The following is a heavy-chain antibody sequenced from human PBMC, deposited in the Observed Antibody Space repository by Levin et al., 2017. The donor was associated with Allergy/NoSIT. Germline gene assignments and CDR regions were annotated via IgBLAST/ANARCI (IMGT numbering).Heavy chain of an antibody. CDR1: GFTFSSYA. J-gene: IGHJ4*02. CDR2: ISGSGGST. CDR3: AKDQASYYDFWSGIDY. V-gene: IGHV3-23*01. Sequence: GESLKISCAASGFTFSSYAMSWVRQAPGKGLEWVSAISGSGGSTYYADSVKGRFTISRDNSKNTLYLQMNSLRAEDTAVYYCAKDQASYYDFWSGIDYWGQGTLVTVSS. D-gene: IGHD3-3*01.